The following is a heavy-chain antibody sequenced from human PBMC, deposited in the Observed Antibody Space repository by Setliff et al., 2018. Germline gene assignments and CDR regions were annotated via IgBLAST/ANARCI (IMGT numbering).Heavy chain of an antibody. CDR3: TSDTITDYGVDFDY. Sequence: GGSLRLSCTASGFTFGDYAMSWVRQAPGKGLEWVGFIRSKAYGGTTEYAASVKGRFTISRDDSKSIAYLQMNSLKTEDTAVYYCTSDTITDYGVDFDYWGQGTLVTVSS. D-gene: IGHD4-17*01. J-gene: IGHJ4*02. V-gene: IGHV3-49*04. CDR2: IRSKAYGGTT. CDR1: GFTFGDYA.